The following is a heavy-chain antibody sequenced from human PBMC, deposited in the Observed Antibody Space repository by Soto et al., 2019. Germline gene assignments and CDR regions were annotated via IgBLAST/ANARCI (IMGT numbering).Heavy chain of an antibody. V-gene: IGHV1-18*01. J-gene: IGHJ2*01. CDR3: ARCYCSVGSCYTCWHFDL. D-gene: IGHD2-15*01. CDR1: GYTFNNYG. Sequence: QVPLVQSGAEVKKPGASVKVSCKASGYTFNNYGISWVRQAPGQGLEWMGWSGPYNGNTDHAQNFQSRVTMTTDTSTNTAYMELRNMRSDDTTLYYCARCYCSVGSCYTCWHFDLWGRGTLVTVSS. CDR2: SGPYNGNT.